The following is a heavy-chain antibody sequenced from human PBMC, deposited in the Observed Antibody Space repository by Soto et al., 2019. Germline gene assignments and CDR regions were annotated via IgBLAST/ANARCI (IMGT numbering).Heavy chain of an antibody. J-gene: IGHJ5*02. CDR1: GGTFSSYS. CDR2: IIPIFGTA. CDR3: ARGLGYCSGGSCYQYNWFDP. V-gene: IGHV1-69*13. D-gene: IGHD2-15*01. Sequence: PVKVSCKASGGTFSSYSISLVRQAPGQGLEWMGGIIPIFGTANYAQKFQGRVTITADESTSTAYMELSSLKSEDTAVYYCARGLGYCSGGSCYQYNWFDPWGQGTLVTVSS.